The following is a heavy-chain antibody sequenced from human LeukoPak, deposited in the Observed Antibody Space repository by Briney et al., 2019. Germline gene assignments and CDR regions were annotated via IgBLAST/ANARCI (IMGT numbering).Heavy chain of an antibody. CDR1: GGSISTSAYY. CDR2: IYYSGNT. Sequence: SETLPLTCIVSGGSISTSAYYWGWIRQPPGEGLQWIGSIYYSGNTYYNSSLKSRVTISVDTSTSQFSLKLSSVTAADTAVYYCAREWGTSCYLDYWGQGTLVTVSS. J-gene: IGHJ4*02. D-gene: IGHD2-2*01. V-gene: IGHV4-39*07. CDR3: AREWGTSCYLDY.